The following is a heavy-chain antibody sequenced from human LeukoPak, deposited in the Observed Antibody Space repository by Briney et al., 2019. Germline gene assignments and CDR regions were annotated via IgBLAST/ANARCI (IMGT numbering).Heavy chain of an antibody. V-gene: IGHV3-23*01. D-gene: IGHD6-13*01. CDR3: AKGVYSTASGAFDI. CDR2: ISGSGGTT. J-gene: IGHJ3*02. Sequence: GGSLILSRTASGFTFSSYAMSWVRQSSGKGLEWVSGISGSGGTTHDADSVKGRFTISRDNYENTLYLQMSSLRVEDTAVYYCAKGVYSTASGAFDIWGQGTLVTVSS. CDR1: GFTFSSYA.